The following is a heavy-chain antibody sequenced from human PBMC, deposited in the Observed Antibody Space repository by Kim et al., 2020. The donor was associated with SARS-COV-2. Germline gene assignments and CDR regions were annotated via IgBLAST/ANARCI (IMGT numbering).Heavy chain of an antibody. Sequence: ASVKVSCKASGYTFTSYAFHWVRQARGQGLEWMGWIDADNGNTKYSQKFQGRVTITRDTSASTAYMELSSLRSEDTAVYYCARNEDYWGQGTLVTVSS. CDR2: IDADNGNT. CDR3: ARNEDY. CDR1: GYTFTSYA. V-gene: IGHV1-3*01. J-gene: IGHJ4*02.